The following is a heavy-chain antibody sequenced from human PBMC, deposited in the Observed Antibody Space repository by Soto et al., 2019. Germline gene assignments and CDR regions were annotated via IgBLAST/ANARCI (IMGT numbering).Heavy chain of an antibody. CDR1: GGSISSYY. J-gene: IGHJ5*02. CDR3: ARRPSNAATNWFDP. CDR2: IYYSGST. V-gene: IGHV4-59*01. Sequence: SETLSLTCTVSGGSISSYYWSWIRQPPGKGLEWIGYIYYSGSTNYNPSLKSRVTISVDTSKNQFSLKLSSVTAADTAVYYCARRPSNAATNWFDPGGQGTLVTVSS. D-gene: IGHD6-25*01.